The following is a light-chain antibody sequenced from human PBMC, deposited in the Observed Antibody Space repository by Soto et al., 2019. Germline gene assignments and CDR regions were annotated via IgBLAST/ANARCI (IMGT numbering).Light chain of an antibody. CDR3: QQSHSTPAT. V-gene: IGKV1-39*01. Sequence: DIQMTQSPSSLSASVGDTVTITCRASQSISSYLNWYQQKPGKVPKLLIYDASSLYSGVPSRFSGSGSGTDFTLTISSLQPEDFATYYCQQSHSTPATFGQGTKLEIK. CDR1: QSISSY. J-gene: IGKJ2*01. CDR2: DAS.